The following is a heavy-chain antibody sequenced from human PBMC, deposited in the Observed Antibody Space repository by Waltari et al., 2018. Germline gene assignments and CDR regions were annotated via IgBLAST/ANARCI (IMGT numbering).Heavy chain of an antibody. CDR3: ARHRSYGPGWFDP. CDR1: GGSIRSRSYY. J-gene: IGHJ5*02. D-gene: IGHD5-18*01. V-gene: IGHV4-39*01. CDR2: IYYSGST. Sequence: QLQLQESGPGLVKPSETLSLTCTVSGGSIRSRSYYWGWIRQPPGKGLEWIGSIYYSGSTYYNPSLKSRVTISVDTSKNQFSLKLSSVTAADTAVYYCARHRSYGPGWFDPWGQGTLVTVSS.